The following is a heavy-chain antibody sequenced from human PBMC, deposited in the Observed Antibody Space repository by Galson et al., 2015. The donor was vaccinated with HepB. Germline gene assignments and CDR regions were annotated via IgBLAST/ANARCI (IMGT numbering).Heavy chain of an antibody. Sequence: SLRLSCAASGFTFSSYAMSWVRQAPGKGLEWVSAISGSGGSTYYADSVKGRFTISRDNSKNTLYLQMNSLRAEDTAVYYCAKFRPRVVTAIRYDAFDIWGQGTMVTVSS. V-gene: IGHV3-23*01. D-gene: IGHD2-21*02. CDR1: GFTFSSYA. J-gene: IGHJ3*02. CDR3: AKFRPRVVTAIRYDAFDI. CDR2: ISGSGGST.